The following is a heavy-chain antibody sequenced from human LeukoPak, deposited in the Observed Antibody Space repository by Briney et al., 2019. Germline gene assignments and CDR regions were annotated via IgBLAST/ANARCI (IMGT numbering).Heavy chain of an antibody. V-gene: IGHV4-59*01. Sequence: PSETLSLTCTVSGGSISSYYWSWIRQPPGKGLERIGYIYYSGSTNYNPSLKSRVTISVDTSKNQFSLKLSSVTAADTAVYYCASSGYSYGSPFDYWGQGTLVTVSS. CDR2: IYYSGST. D-gene: IGHD5-18*01. J-gene: IGHJ4*02. CDR1: GGSISSYY. CDR3: ASSGYSYGSPFDY.